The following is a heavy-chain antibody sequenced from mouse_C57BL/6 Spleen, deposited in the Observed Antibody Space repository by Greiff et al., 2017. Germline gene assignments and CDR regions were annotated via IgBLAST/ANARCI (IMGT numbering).Heavy chain of an antibody. Sequence: VQLQQSGAELMKPGASVKLSCKASGYTFTGYWLEWVKQRPGHGLEWIGEIFPGSGSTNYNEKFKGKATFPADTSSNTAYMQLSSLTTEDAAIDDCARRRGLRAGFAYWGQGTLVTVSA. CDR2: IFPGSGST. CDR3: ARRRGLRAGFAY. CDR1: GYTFTGYW. V-gene: IGHV1-9*01. J-gene: IGHJ3*01. D-gene: IGHD3-1*01.